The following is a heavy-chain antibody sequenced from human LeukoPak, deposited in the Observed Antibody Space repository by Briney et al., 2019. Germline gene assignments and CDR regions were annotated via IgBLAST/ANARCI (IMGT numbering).Heavy chain of an antibody. V-gene: IGHV4-59*01. D-gene: IGHD3-3*01. Sequence: GGSXXXYYWSWIRQPPGKGLEWIGYIYYSGSTNYNPSLKSRVTISVDTSKNQFSLKLSSVTAADTAVYYCARSGPSFAVVGRFDPWGQGTLVTVSS. J-gene: IGHJ5*02. CDR1: GGSXXXYY. CDR3: ARSGPSFAVVGRFDP. CDR2: IYYSGST.